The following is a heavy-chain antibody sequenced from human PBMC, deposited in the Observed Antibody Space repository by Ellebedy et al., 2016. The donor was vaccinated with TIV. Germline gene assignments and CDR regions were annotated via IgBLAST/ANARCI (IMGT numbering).Heavy chain of an antibody. CDR2: IYYSGST. Sequence: SETLSLTCTVSGGSISSYYWSWIRQPPGKGLEWIGYIYYSGSTNYNPSLKSRVTISVDTSKNQFSLKLSSVTAADTAVYYCAGEGSGWSRGFDYWGQGTLVTVSS. D-gene: IGHD6-19*01. V-gene: IGHV4-59*12. J-gene: IGHJ4*02. CDR3: AGEGSGWSRGFDY. CDR1: GGSISSYY.